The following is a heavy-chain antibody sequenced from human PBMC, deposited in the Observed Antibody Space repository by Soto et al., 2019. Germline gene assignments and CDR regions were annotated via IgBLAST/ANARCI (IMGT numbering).Heavy chain of an antibody. CDR3: ARTSAAGKYYYGMDV. V-gene: IGHV5-51*01. CDR2: IYPGDSDT. CDR1: RYRFSRYW. D-gene: IGHD6-13*01. Sequence: GESLKISCKGSRYRFSRYWIGGVRQIPRKGLEWMGIIYPGDSDTRYSPSFQGQVTISADKSISTAYLQWSSLKASDTAMYYCARTSAAGKYYYGMDVWGQGTTVTVSS. J-gene: IGHJ6*02.